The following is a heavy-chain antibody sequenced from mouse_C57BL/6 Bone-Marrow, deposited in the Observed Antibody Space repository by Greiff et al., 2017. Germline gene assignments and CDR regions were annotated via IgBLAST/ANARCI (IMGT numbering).Heavy chain of an antibody. J-gene: IGHJ4*01. CDR2: IYPGGGYT. CDR3: ALYGSSLYYYAMDY. D-gene: IGHD1-1*01. CDR1: GYTFTNYW. V-gene: IGHV1-63*01. Sequence: QVQLQQSGAELVRPGTSVKMSCKASGYTFTNYWIGWAKQRPGHGLEWIGDIYPGGGYTNYNEKFKGKATLTADKSSSTASMQFSSLTSEDSAIYYCALYGSSLYYYAMDYWGQGTSVTVSS.